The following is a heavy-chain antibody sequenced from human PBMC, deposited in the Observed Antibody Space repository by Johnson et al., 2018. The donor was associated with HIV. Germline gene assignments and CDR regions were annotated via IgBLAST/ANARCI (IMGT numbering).Heavy chain of an antibody. CDR3: ARRMVVGYHALDF. J-gene: IGHJ3*01. Sequence: VQLVESGGGVVQPGRSLRLSCAASGFTFSSYAMSWVRQAPGKGLEWVSGINWNGGSTYYADSVKDRFTIFRDNAKSSLYLQMNSLRVEDTAIYYCARRMVVGYHALDFWGQGTVVSVPS. D-gene: IGHD2-21*01. V-gene: IGHV3-20*04. CDR2: INWNGGST. CDR1: GFTFSSYA.